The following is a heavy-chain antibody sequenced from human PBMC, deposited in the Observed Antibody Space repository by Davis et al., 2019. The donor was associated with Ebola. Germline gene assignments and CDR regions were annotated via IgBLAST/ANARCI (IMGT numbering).Heavy chain of an antibody. D-gene: IGHD4-11*01. CDR3: AKVTV. V-gene: IGHV3-30*04. CDR2: ISYDGSNK. J-gene: IGHJ4*02. Sequence: GESLKISCAASGFTFSSYAMSWVRQAPGKGLEWVAVISYDGSNKYYADSVKGRFTISRDNSQNTLSLQMNSLRAEDTAVYYCAKVTVWGQGTLVTVSS. CDR1: GFTFSSYA.